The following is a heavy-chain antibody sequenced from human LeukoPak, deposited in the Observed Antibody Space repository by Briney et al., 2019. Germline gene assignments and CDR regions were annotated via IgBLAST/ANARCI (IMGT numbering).Heavy chain of an antibody. Sequence: SVKVSCKASGGTFSSYTISWVRQAPGQGREWMGRIIPILGIANYAQKFQGRVTITADKSTSTAYMELSSLRSEDTAVYYCARGGSRSGSWFDPWGQGTLVTVST. J-gene: IGHJ5*02. V-gene: IGHV1-69*02. CDR2: IIPILGIA. CDR3: ARGGSRSGSWFDP. D-gene: IGHD6-6*01. CDR1: GGTFSSYT.